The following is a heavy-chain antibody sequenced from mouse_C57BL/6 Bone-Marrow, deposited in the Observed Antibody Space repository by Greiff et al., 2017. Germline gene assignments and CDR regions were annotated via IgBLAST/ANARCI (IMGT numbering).Heavy chain of an antibody. CDR2: IDPENGDT. D-gene: IGHD3-2*02. CDR3: IMTAQATFDY. Sequence: EVKLMESGAELVRPGASVKLSCTASGFNIKDDYMHWVKQRPEQGLEWIGWIDPENGDTEYASKFQGKATITADTSSNTAYLQLSSLTSEDTAVYYCIMTAQATFDYWGQGTTLTVSS. V-gene: IGHV14-4*01. J-gene: IGHJ2*01. CDR1: GFNIKDDY.